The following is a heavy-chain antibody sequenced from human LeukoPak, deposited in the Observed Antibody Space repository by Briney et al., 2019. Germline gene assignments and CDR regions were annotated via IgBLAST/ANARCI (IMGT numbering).Heavy chain of an antibody. CDR2: IKHDGSEK. CDR3: ASGSSVDCSRTSCPPTDY. CDR1: GFTFSSYW. V-gene: IGHV3-7*02. Sequence: GGSLRLSCAASGFTFSSYWMSWVLRAPGKGREWVTNIKHDGSEKYYVDSVKGRFTISRDNSKNTLYVQMNILRGDDTGVYYCASGSSVDCSRTSCPPTDYWGQGTLVTVSS. J-gene: IGHJ4*02. D-gene: IGHD2-2*01.